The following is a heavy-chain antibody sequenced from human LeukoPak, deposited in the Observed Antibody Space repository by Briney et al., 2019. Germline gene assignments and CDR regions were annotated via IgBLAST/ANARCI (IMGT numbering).Heavy chain of an antibody. CDR2: IYYSGST. J-gene: IGHJ4*02. CDR1: GGSISSYY. V-gene: IGHV4-59*01. CDR3: ARDGARAAAGRGVFDY. Sequence: PSETLSLTCTVSGGSISSYYWSWIRQPPGKGLEWIGYIYYSGSTNYNPSLKSRVTISVDTSNNQLSLKLSSVTAADTAVYYCARDGARAAAGRGVFDYWGQGTLVTVSS. D-gene: IGHD6-13*01.